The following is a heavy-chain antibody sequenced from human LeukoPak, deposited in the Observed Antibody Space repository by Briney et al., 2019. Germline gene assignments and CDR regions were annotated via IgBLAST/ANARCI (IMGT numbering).Heavy chain of an antibody. J-gene: IGHJ4*02. CDR2: ISAYNGNT. V-gene: IGHV1-18*01. CDR3: ARRNYGKLHFDY. Sequence: GASVKVSCKASGYTFTSYGISWVRQAPGQGLEWMGWISAYNGNTNYAQKLQGRVTMTTDTSTSTAYMELRNLRSDDTATYFCARRNYGKLHFDYWGQGTLVTVSS. CDR1: GYTFTSYG. D-gene: IGHD1-7*01.